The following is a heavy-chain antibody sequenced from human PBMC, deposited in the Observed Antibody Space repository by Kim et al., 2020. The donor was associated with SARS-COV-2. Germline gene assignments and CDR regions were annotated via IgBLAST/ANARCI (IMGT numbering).Heavy chain of an antibody. J-gene: IGHJ4*02. CDR3: CSAPPGQQLGHFDY. CDR2: IYHSGST. D-gene: IGHD6-13*01. CDR1: GGSISSSNW. Sequence: SETLSLTCAVSGGSISSSNWWSWVRQPPGKGLEWIGEIYHSGSTNYNPSLKSRVTISVDKSKNQFSLKLSSVTAADTAVYYCCSAPPGQQLGHFDYWGQGTLVTVSS. V-gene: IGHV4-4*02.